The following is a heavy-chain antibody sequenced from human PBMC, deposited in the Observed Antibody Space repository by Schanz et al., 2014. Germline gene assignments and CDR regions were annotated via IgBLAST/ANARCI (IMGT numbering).Heavy chain of an antibody. CDR2: ISPSSSYI. J-gene: IGHJ4*02. D-gene: IGHD7-27*01. Sequence: VHLVESGGGVVQPGGSLRLSCAASGFSFSGSGMHWVRQAPGKGLEYISSISPSSSYIYYADSVKGRFTISRDNAKNSLYLQMNSLRPEDTAVYYCAKYGGELGVSFEYWGQGTLVTVSS. CDR1: GFSFSGSG. V-gene: IGHV3-21*01. CDR3: AKYGGELGVSFEY.